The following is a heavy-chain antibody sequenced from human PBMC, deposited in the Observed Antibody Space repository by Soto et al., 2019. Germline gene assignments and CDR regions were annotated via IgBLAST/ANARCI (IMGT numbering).Heavy chain of an antibody. J-gene: IGHJ6*03. V-gene: IGHV3-9*01. CDR1: GFTFDDYA. Sequence: EVQLVESGGGLVQPGRSLRLSCAASGFTFDDYAMHWVRQAPGKGLEWVSGISWDSGSIGYADSVKGRFTISRHNAKNSLYLQMNCLRAEDTALYYCAKDPTVRKGAAFTYYYYYYMDVWGKGTTVTVSS. CDR2: ISWDSGSI. D-gene: IGHD3-10*01. CDR3: AKDPTVRKGAAFTYYYYYYMDV.